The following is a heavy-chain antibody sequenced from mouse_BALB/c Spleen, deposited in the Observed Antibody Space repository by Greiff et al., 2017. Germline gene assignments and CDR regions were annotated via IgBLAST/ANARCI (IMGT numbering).Heavy chain of an antibody. CDR1: GYTFTDYY. D-gene: IGHD1-2*01. J-gene: IGHJ2*01. CDR2: IYPGSGNT. V-gene: IGHV1-77*01. Sequence: QVQLQQSGAELARPGASVKLSCKASGYTFTDYYINWVKQRTGQGLEWIGEIYPGSGNTYYNEKFNGKATLTADKSSSTAYMQLSSLTSEDSAVYFCARYYYGYYFDYWGQGTTLTVSS. CDR3: ARYYYGYYFDY.